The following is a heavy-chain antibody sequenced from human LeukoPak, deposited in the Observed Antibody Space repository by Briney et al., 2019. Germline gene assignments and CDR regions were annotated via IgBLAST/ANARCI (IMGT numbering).Heavy chain of an antibody. CDR1: GFTFSSYA. D-gene: IGHD1-26*01. J-gene: IGHJ4*02. V-gene: IGHV3-66*01. Sequence: PGGSLRLSCAASGFTFSSYAMSWVRQAPGKGLEWVSVIYSGGSTHYADSVKGRFTISRDKSKNTLFLQMNSLRAEDAAVYYCGEGATTSYWGQGTLVTVSS. CDR3: GEGATTSY. CDR2: IYSGGST.